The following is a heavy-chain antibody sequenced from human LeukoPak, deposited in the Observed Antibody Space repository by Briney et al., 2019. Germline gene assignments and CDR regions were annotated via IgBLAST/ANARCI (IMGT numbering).Heavy chain of an antibody. V-gene: IGHV4-59*01. J-gene: IGHJ5*02. CDR2: VHYSGST. CDR1: GGSINNYY. D-gene: IGHD3-3*01. Sequence: SETLSLTCSVSGGSINNYYWNWIRQPPGKGLEWIGYVHYSGSTNYNPYLKSRVTISVDTYRNQFYLKLSSVTAPDTAVYYCGRSDNDFWSGNPNWVDTWGQGTLVTVS. CDR3: GRSDNDFWSGNPNWVDT.